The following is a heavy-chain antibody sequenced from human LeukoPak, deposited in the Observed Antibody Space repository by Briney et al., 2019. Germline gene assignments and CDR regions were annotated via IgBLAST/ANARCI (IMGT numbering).Heavy chain of an antibody. CDR2: INPNSGGT. CDR3: ARERYSYGQRSFDY. Sequence: ASVKVPCKASGYTFTGYYMHWVRQAPGQGLEWMGWINPNSGGTNYAQKFQGRVTMTRDTSISTAYMELSRLRSDDTAVYYCARERYSYGQRSFDYWDQGTLVTVSS. V-gene: IGHV1-2*02. D-gene: IGHD5-18*01. J-gene: IGHJ4*02. CDR1: GYTFTGYY.